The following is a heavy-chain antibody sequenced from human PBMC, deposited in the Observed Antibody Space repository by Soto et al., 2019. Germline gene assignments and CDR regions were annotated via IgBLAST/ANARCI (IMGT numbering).Heavy chain of an antibody. Sequence: SVKVSCKASGGTFSTYAISWVRQAPGQGLEWMGGIIPMFGTAKYAQKFQGRVTITADESTTTAYTELSSLGSDDTAVYYCARLPDYFTRSGYYYGVDYWGQGTLVTVSS. D-gene: IGHD3-22*01. J-gene: IGHJ4*02. CDR2: IIPMFGTA. CDR1: GGTFSTYA. V-gene: IGHV1-69*13. CDR3: ARLPDYFTRSGYYYGVDY.